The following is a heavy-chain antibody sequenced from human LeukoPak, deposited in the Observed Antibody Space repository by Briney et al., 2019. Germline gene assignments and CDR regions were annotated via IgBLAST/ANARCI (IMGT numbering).Heavy chain of an antibody. CDR2: IYYSGST. J-gene: IGHJ4*02. Sequence: PSETLPLTCTVSGGSISSSSYYWGWIRQPPGKGLEWIGSIYYSGSTYYNPSLKSRVTISVDTSKNQFSLKLSSVTAADTAVYYCARHGDFWSGYEYYFDYWGQGTLVTVSS. CDR3: ARHGDFWSGYEYYFDY. D-gene: IGHD3-3*01. V-gene: IGHV4-39*01. CDR1: GGSISSSSYY.